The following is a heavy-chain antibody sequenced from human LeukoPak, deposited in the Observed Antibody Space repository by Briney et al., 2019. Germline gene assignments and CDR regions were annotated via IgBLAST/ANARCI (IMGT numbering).Heavy chain of an antibody. D-gene: IGHD2-21*02. CDR2: IYTSGST. CDR3: ARERCGGGCYYYFNGMDV. V-gene: IGHV4-4*07. Sequence: PSETLSLTCPVASASITSYCWTWIRQPAGKGLEWIGHIYTSGSTKYNPSLKRRVTMSVDTSKNQFSLKLNSVTAADTALYYCARERCGGGCYYYFNGMDVWGQGTPVTVSS. CDR1: SASITSYC. J-gene: IGHJ6*02.